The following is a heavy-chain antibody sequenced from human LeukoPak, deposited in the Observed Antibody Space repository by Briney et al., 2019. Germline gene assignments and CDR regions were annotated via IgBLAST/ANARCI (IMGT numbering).Heavy chain of an antibody. CDR2: IYYSGST. V-gene: IGHV4-59*01. J-gene: IGHJ6*02. CDR1: GGSISSYD. CDR3: ARAGRYYYYGMDV. Sequence: SEILSLTCTVSGGSISSYDWSWIRRPPGKGLEWIGYIYYSGSTNYNPSLKSRVTISVDTSKNQFSLKLSSVTAADTAVYYCARAGRYYYYGMDVWGQGTTVTVS.